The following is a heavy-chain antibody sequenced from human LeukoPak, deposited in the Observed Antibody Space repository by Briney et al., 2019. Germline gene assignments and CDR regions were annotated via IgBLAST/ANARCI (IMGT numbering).Heavy chain of an antibody. CDR3: AKIYSGTEN. Sequence: GGTLRLSCAASGLTFSSYGMSWVRQAPGRGLEWVSAIGGTGVTTYYADSVKGRFTISRDNSKNTLYLQMNSLRADDTAVYYCAKIYSGTENWGQGTLVTVSS. D-gene: IGHD6-13*01. CDR1: GLTFSSYG. J-gene: IGHJ4*02. CDR2: IGGTGVTT. V-gene: IGHV3-23*01.